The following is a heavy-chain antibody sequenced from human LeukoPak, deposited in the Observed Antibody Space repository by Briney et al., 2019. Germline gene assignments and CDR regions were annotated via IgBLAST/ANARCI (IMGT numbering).Heavy chain of an antibody. D-gene: IGHD4-23*01. CDR2: IIPIFGTA. J-gene: IGHJ6*03. CDR3: ATVVTPWRSRYYYYYMDV. V-gene: IGHV1-69*05. Sequence: GAPVKVSCKASGGTFSSYAISWVRQAPGQGLEWMGGIIPIFGTANYAQKFQGRVTITTDESTSTAYMELSSLRSEDTAVCYCATVVTPWRSRYYYYYMDVWGKGTTVTVSS. CDR1: GGTFSSYA.